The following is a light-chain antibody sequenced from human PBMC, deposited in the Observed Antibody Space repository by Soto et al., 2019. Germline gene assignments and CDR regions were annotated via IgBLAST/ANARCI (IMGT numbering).Light chain of an antibody. CDR2: GAS. J-gene: IGKJ1*01. V-gene: IGKV3-15*01. CDR1: QSVSSN. Sequence: EIVMTQSPATLSVSPGERATLSCRASQSVSSNLAWYQQKPGQAPRLLIYGASTRETGIPARSSGSGSGTESTLTISSLQTEDFADYYCQQDNNCPRTFGQGTKVEIK. CDR3: QQDNNCPRT.